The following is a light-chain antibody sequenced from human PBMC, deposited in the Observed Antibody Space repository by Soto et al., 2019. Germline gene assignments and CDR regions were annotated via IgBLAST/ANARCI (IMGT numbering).Light chain of an antibody. CDR2: DAS. Sequence: DIQMTQSPSTLSASVGDRVTITCRASQSISSWLAWYQQKPGKAPKLLIYDASSLESGVPSRFSGSGSGTEFTLTISSLQPDDFAPYYCQQYNSYSTITFGQGTRLEIK. V-gene: IGKV1-5*01. J-gene: IGKJ5*01. CDR1: QSISSW. CDR3: QQYNSYSTIT.